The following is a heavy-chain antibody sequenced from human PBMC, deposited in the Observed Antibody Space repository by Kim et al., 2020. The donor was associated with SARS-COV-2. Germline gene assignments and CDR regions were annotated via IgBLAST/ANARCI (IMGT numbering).Heavy chain of an antibody. Sequence: GGSLRLSCAASGFIFNNYGMHWVRQAPGKGLEWVAVISYDGSNEYYSDSVKGRFTISRDNSKNTLYLQMNSLRADDTAVYYCAKGRCGDVSCYSAEFDYWGQGTLVTVSS. J-gene: IGHJ4*02. V-gene: IGHV3-30*18. CDR3: AKGRCGDVSCYSAEFDY. CDR1: GFIFNNYG. D-gene: IGHD2-15*01. CDR2: ISYDGSNE.